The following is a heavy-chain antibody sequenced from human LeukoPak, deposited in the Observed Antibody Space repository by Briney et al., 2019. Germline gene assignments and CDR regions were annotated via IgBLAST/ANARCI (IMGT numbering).Heavy chain of an antibody. D-gene: IGHD2-2*01. CDR3: ARVRGYCSSTSCRNWFDP. Sequence: SETLSLTCTVSGGSISSYYWSWIRQPPGKGLEWIGYIYTSGSTNYSPSLKSRVTISVDTSKNQFSLKLSSVTAADTAVYYCARVRGYCSSTSCRNWFDPWGQGTLVTVSS. J-gene: IGHJ5*02. CDR2: IYTSGST. V-gene: IGHV4-4*09. CDR1: GGSISSYY.